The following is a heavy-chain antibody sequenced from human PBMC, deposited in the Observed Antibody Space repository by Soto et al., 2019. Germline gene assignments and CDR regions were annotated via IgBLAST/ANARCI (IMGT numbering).Heavy chain of an antibody. V-gene: IGHV3-23*01. D-gene: IGHD2-21*02. CDR3: ARYCAGDCYHGFDT. Sequence: EVQLLESGGGLVQPGGSLRLSCAASGFTFNNYVMTWVRQTPGKGLDWVSLVTANSGVIYYADSVKGRFTVSRDNSKNTLYLQMNSLRAEDTALYYCARYCAGDCYHGFDTWGQGTLVTVSS. CDR1: GFTFNNYV. CDR2: VTANSGVI. J-gene: IGHJ4*02.